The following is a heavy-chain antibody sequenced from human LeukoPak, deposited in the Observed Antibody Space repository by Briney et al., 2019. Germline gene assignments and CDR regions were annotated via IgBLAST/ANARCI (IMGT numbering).Heavy chain of an antibody. D-gene: IGHD7-27*01. V-gene: IGHV4-30-2*01. CDR2: IYQSGST. Sequence: PSQTLSLTCTVSGGSISSGGYYWSWIRQPPGKGLGWIGYIYQSGSTYYNPSLKSRVTISVDRSKNQFSLKLTSVTAADTAVYYCARMESGDYSDRCFDYWGQGTLVTVSS. CDR3: ARMESGDYSDRCFDY. J-gene: IGHJ4*02. CDR1: GGSISSGGYY.